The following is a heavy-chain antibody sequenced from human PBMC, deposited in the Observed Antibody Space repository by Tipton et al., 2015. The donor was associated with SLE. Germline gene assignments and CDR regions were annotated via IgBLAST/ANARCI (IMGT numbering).Heavy chain of an antibody. CDR3: AMRVVSLYYYGRDV. CDR2: ISAYNGNT. J-gene: IGHJ6*02. Sequence: QLVQSGPEVKKPGASVKVSCKASGYTFTSYGISWVRQAPGQGLEWMGWISAYNGNTNYAQKLQGRITMTTDTSTSTAYMELRSLRSDDTAVYYGAMRVVSLYYYGRDVWGQGTGVAVS. V-gene: IGHV1-18*01. CDR1: GYTFTSYG. D-gene: IGHD3-3*01.